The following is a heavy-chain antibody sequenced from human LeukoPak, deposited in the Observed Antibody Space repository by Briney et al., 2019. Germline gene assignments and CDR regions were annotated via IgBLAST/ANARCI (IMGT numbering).Heavy chain of an antibody. CDR2: IYYSGST. D-gene: IGHD4-17*01. CDR1: GGSISSGGYY. V-gene: IGHV4-31*03. J-gene: IGHJ4*02. CDR3: ARGISDYGDYFDY. Sequence: SQTLSLTCPVSGGSISSGGYYWSWIRQHPGKGLGWIGYIYYSGSTYYNPSLKSRVTISVDTSKNQFSLKLSSVTAADTAVYYCARGISDYGDYFDYWGQGTLVTVSS.